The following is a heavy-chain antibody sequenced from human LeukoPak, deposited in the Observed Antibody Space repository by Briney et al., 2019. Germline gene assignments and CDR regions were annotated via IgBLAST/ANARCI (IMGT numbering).Heavy chain of an antibody. CDR3: ARAGYCSGGSCYSSAWFDP. Sequence: GGSLRLSCAASGFTFSGYAMHWVGQAPGKWLEWVAVISYDGSNKYYADSVKGRFTISRDNSKNTLYLQMNSLRAEDTAVYYCARAGYCSGGSCYSSAWFDPWGQGTLVTVSS. J-gene: IGHJ5*02. CDR1: GFTFSGYA. V-gene: IGHV3-30*04. D-gene: IGHD2-15*01. CDR2: ISYDGSNK.